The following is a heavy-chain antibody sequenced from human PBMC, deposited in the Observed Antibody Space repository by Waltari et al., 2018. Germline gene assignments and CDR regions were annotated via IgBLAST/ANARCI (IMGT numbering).Heavy chain of an antibody. J-gene: IGHJ3*02. CDR1: GGSINSDDSS. D-gene: IGHD2-15*01. V-gene: IGHV4-30-2*01. CDR2: LYQSGGT. CDR3: ARDFSGAGAVDI. Sequence: QLQLQESGSGLVKPSQTLSLTCAVSGGSINSDDSSWSWIRQPPGKGLEWIGYLYQSGGTYYNPFLKSRVIISIDRSKNQFSLKLSSVTAADTAVYFCARDFSGAGAVDIWGQGTMVTVSS.